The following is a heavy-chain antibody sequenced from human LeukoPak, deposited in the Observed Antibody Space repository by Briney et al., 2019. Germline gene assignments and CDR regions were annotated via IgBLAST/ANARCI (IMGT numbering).Heavy chain of an antibody. J-gene: IGHJ1*01. CDR3: ARAFSSSWYENFQH. Sequence: PSETLSLTCNVSGGSISNYYRSWIRQPAGKGLEWIGRIYSSGSTNYKSSLKSRVTMSIDTSKNQFSLKLTSVTAADTAVYYCARAFSSSWYENFQHWGQGTLVTVSS. CDR2: IYSSGST. V-gene: IGHV4-4*07. D-gene: IGHD6-13*01. CDR1: GGSISNYY.